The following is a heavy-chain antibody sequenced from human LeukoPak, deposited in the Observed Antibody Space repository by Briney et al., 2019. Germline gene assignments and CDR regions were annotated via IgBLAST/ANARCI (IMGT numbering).Heavy chain of an antibody. CDR3: ARGPHERSGYPDD. J-gene: IGHJ4*02. Sequence: ASVKVSCKASGYTFNTYGITWVRQAPGQGLEWMGWISPYNGNTNYAQKFQGRVTLTTVTSTSTAYMELRSLRSDDTAVYYCARGPHERSGYPDDWGQGTLVTVSS. D-gene: IGHD3-22*01. CDR1: GYTFNTYG. V-gene: IGHV1-18*01. CDR2: ISPYNGNT.